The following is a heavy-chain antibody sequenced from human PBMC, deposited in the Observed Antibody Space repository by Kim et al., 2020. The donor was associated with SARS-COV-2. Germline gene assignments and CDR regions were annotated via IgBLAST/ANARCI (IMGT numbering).Heavy chain of an antibody. CDR3: ARDEGGAAAGNWFDP. D-gene: IGHD6-13*01. Sequence: DSVKGRFTISRDNAKNSLYLQMNSLRDEDTAVYYCARDEGGAAAGNWFDPWGQGTLVTVSS. V-gene: IGHV3-48*02. J-gene: IGHJ5*02.